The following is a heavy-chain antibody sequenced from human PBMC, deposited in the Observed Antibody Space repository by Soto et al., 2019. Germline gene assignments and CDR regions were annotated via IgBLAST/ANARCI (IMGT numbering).Heavy chain of an antibody. D-gene: IGHD6-19*01. Sequence: QITLKESGPTLVKPTQTLTLTCTFSGFSLSSTRMAVGWIRQPPGKALEGLALIYWDDDKRYSPFLKSRLTSTKDTSKNQVVLTMSNMDPVDTARYYCAHIVVAGLGYYFDYWGQGTLVTVSS. CDR2: IYWDDDK. J-gene: IGHJ4*02. CDR3: AHIVVAGLGYYFDY. CDR1: GFSLSSTRMA. V-gene: IGHV2-5*02.